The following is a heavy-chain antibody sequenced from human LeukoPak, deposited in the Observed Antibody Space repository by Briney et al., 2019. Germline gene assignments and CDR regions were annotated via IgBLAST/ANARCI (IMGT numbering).Heavy chain of an antibody. Sequence: PGGSLRLSCAASGFTFSTYTMNWVRQARGKGLEWVSTFSDSSGVHYSDSVKGRFTISRDNARNSLYLQMNSLRDEDTAVYYCARDGLHTAHFDYWGQGTLVTVSS. D-gene: IGHD5-18*01. CDR3: ARDGLHTAHFDY. CDR2: FSDSSGV. J-gene: IGHJ4*02. CDR1: GFTFSTYT. V-gene: IGHV3-48*02.